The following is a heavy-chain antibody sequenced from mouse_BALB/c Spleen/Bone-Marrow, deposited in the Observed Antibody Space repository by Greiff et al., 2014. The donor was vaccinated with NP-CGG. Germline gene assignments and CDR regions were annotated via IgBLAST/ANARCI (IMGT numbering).Heavy chain of an antibody. CDR2: ISYSGST. CDR3: ARSWLRRGFDY. V-gene: IGHV3-2*02. D-gene: IGHD2-2*01. Sequence: VQLQQSGPGLVKPSQSLSLTCTVTGYSTTSDYAWNWIRQFPGNKLEWMGYISYSGSTSYNPSFKSRISITRDTSKNQFFLQLNSVTTEDTATYYCARSWLRRGFDYWGQGTTLTVSS. CDR1: GYSTTSDYA. J-gene: IGHJ2*01.